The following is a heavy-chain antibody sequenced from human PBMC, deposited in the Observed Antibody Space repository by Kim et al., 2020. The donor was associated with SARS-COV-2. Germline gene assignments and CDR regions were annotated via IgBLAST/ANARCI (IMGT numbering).Heavy chain of an antibody. D-gene: IGHD3-9*01. V-gene: IGHV5-51*01. Sequence: SPSFQGQVTISADKSISTAYLQWSSLKASDTAMYYCARVYDILTGYLDYWGQGTLVTVSS. CDR3: ARVYDILTGYLDY. J-gene: IGHJ4*02.